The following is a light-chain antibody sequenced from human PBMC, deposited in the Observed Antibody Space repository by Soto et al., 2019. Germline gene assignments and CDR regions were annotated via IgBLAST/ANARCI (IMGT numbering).Light chain of an antibody. Sequence: DIVMTQSPDSLAVSLGERATINCKSSQSVLYNSNNKNYLAWYRQKPGQPPNLLIYWASTRESGVPDRFSGSGSGTHFTITICSLQAEDVAVYYCQKYDTTPWTFGQGTKVEIK. CDR1: QSVLYNSNNKNY. J-gene: IGKJ1*01. V-gene: IGKV4-1*01. CDR3: QKYDTTPWT. CDR2: WAS.